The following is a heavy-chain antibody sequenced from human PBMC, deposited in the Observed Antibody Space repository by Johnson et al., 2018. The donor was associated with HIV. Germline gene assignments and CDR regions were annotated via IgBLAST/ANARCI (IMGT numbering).Heavy chain of an antibody. CDR3: AREGIAARLAAFDI. CDR2: IKEDGSED. CDR1: GFTFGNYW. J-gene: IGHJ3*02. D-gene: IGHD6-6*01. V-gene: IGHV3-7*05. Sequence: VQLVESGGGLVQPGGSLRLSCAASGFTFGNYWMSWVRQASGKGLEWLANIKEDGSEDYYVDSVKGRFTISRDNAKNSLYLQMNSLRAEDTAVYYCAREGIAARLAAFDIWGQGTMVTVSS.